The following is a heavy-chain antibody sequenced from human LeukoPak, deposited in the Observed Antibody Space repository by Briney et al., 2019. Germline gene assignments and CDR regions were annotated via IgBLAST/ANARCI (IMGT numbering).Heavy chain of an antibody. CDR3: ARDGGGGYYSSSSYYYYMDV. J-gene: IGHJ6*03. Sequence: ASVKVSCKASGGTFSSYSISWVRQAPGQGLEWMGGIIPIFGTANYAQKFQGRVTITADKSTSTAYMELSSLRSEDTAVYYCARDGGGGYYSSSSYYYYMDVWGKGTTVTVSS. D-gene: IGHD6-13*01. V-gene: IGHV1-69*06. CDR2: IIPIFGTA. CDR1: GGTFSSYS.